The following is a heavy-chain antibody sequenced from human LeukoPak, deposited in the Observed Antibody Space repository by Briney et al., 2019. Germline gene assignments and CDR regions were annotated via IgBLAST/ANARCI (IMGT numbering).Heavy chain of an antibody. D-gene: IGHD1-26*01. V-gene: IGHV3-21*01. CDR1: GFTFSSYS. Sequence: GGSLRLSCAASGFTFSSYSMNWVRQAPGKGLEWVSSISSSSYIYYADSVKGRFTISRDNAKNSLYLQMNSLRAEDTAVYYCARDLAVGVVGATEAFDIWGQGTMVTVSS. CDR2: ISSSSYI. CDR3: ARDLAVGVVGATEAFDI. J-gene: IGHJ3*02.